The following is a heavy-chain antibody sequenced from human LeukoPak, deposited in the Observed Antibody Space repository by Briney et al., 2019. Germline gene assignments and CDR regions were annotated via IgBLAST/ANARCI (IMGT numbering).Heavy chain of an antibody. Sequence: GGSLRLSCAASGLTFSDFHMSWLRQAPGQGLEGVSYISSGSSYTDYAASVKGRFTIARDDAKNSLYLQMNSLRAEDTAVYYCARGHYELGYWGQGTLVTVSS. D-gene: IGHD3-16*01. V-gene: IGHV3-11*06. CDR1: GLTFSDFH. CDR2: ISSGSSYT. J-gene: IGHJ1*01. CDR3: ARGHYELGY.